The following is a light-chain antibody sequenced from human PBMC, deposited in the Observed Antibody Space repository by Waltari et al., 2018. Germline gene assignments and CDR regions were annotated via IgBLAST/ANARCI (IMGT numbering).Light chain of an antibody. CDR2: GAS. V-gene: IGKV3-20*01. J-gene: IGKJ4*01. CDR3: QQYGPSPPFT. Sequence: EIVLTQSPGTLSLSPGERATLSCRASQSISSNYLAWYQQKVGQAPSLLVFGASTRATGFPDRFSGSGSGTAFTLTISSLDPEDYAVYYCQQYGPSPPFTFGGGTKVEI. CDR1: QSISSNY.